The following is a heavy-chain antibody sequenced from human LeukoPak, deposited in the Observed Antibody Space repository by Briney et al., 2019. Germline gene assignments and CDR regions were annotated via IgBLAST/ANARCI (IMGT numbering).Heavy chain of an antibody. V-gene: IGHV3-30-3*01. Sequence: GRSLRLSCAASGFTFSSYAMHWVRQAPGKGLEWVAVISYDGSNKYYADSVKGRFTISRDNAKNSLYLQMSSLRAEDTAVYYCATPLDYYDSSGYHQGGDWGQGTLVTVSS. CDR1: GFTFSSYA. D-gene: IGHD3-22*01. J-gene: IGHJ4*02. CDR2: ISYDGSNK. CDR3: ATPLDYYDSSGYHQGGD.